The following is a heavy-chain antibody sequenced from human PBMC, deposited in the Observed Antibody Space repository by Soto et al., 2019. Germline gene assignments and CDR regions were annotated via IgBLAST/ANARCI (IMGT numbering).Heavy chain of an antibody. D-gene: IGHD6-19*01. J-gene: IGHJ6*02. CDR2: TYYRSKWYN. CDR1: GDSVSSNSAA. CDR3: ARVRGIAVAGTDPDYYYYGMDV. V-gene: IGHV6-1*01. Sequence: SQTLSLTCAISGDSVSSNSAAWNWIRRSPSRGLEWLGRTYYRSKWYNDYAVSVKSRITINPDTSKNQFSLQLNSVTPEDTAVYYCARVRGIAVAGTDPDYYYYGMDVWGQGTTVTVSS.